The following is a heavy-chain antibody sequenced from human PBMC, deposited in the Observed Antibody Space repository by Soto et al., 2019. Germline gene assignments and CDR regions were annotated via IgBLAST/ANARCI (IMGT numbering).Heavy chain of an antibody. Sequence: GGSLRLSCAASGFTFSSYAMSWVRQAPGKGLEWVSAISGSGGSTYYADSVKGRFTISRDNSKNTLYLQMNSLRAEDTAVYYCAKVPTLRAAPEYSYYGMDVWGQGITVTVSS. D-gene: IGHD6-13*01. CDR2: ISGSGGST. CDR1: GFTFSSYA. V-gene: IGHV3-23*01. J-gene: IGHJ6*02. CDR3: AKVPTLRAAPEYSYYGMDV.